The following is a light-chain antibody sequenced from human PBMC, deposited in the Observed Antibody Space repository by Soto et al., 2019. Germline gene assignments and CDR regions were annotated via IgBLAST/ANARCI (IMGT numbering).Light chain of an antibody. CDR2: DVS. CDR1: SSDIGGYNY. CDR3: SSYTSTSTLYV. V-gene: IGLV2-14*03. J-gene: IGLJ1*01. Sequence: QSALTQPASVSGSPGQSITISCTGTSSDIGGYNYVSWYQQLPGKVPKLIIYDVSNRPSGVSDRFSGSKSGNAASLTISGLQAEDXADYYCSSYTSTSTLYVFGTGTKLT.